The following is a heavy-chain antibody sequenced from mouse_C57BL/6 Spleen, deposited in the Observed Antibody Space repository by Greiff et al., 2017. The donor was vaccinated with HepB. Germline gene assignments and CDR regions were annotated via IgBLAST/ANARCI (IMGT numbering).Heavy chain of an antibody. CDR1: GYTFTSYW. V-gene: IGHV1-55*01. CDR3: ARIRSTVVPYFDY. CDR2: IYPGSGST. Sequence: QVQLQHPGAELVKPGASVKMSCKASGYTFTSYWLTWVKQRPGQGLEWIGDIYPGSGSTNYNEKFKSKATLTVDTSSSTAYMQLSSLTSEDSAVYYCARIRSTVVPYFDYWGQGTTLTVSS. J-gene: IGHJ2*01. D-gene: IGHD1-1*01.